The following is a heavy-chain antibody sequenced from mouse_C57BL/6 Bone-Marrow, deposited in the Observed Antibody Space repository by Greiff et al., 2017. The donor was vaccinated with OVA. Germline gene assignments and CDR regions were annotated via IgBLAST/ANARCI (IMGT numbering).Heavy chain of an antibody. Sequence: EVKLVESGGGLVQPKGSLKLSCAASGFTFNTYAMHWVRQAPGKGLEWVARISSKSSNYATYYADSVKDRFTISRDDSQSMLYLQMNNLKTEDTAMYYCVRDLYAMDYWGQGTSVTVSS. CDR1: GFTFNTYA. V-gene: IGHV10-3*01. CDR3: VRDLYAMDY. J-gene: IGHJ4*01. CDR2: ISSKSSNYAT.